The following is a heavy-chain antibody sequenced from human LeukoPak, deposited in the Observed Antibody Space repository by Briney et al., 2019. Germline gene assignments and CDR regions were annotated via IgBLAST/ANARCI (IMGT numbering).Heavy chain of an antibody. CDR2: IRSKSDGGTT. CDR3: TTYLWFGGSLSTDV. J-gene: IGHJ6*04. V-gene: IGHV3-15*01. CDR1: GFTFRNAY. D-gene: IGHD3-10*01. Sequence: GGSLRLSCAASGFTFRNAYMNWVRQAPGKGLEWVGRIRSKSDGGTTDYAAPVKGRFTISRDDSKNMVHLQMNSLKAEDTAMYYCTTYLWFGGSLSTDVWGKGTTVTVSS.